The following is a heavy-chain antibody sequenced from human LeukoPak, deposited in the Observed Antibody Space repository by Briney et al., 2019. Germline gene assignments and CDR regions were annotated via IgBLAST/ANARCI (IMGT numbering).Heavy chain of an antibody. V-gene: IGHV4-4*09. CDR2: IYTSGST. J-gene: IGHJ4*02. D-gene: IGHD1-26*01. CDR3: ARHVSGGTPYYFDY. Sequence: SETLSLTCTVSGGSISSYYWSWIRQPPGKGLEWIGYIYTSGSTNYNPSLKSRVTISVDTSKNQFSLKLSSVTAADTAVYYCARHVSGGTPYYFDYWGQGTLVTVSS. CDR1: GGSISSYY.